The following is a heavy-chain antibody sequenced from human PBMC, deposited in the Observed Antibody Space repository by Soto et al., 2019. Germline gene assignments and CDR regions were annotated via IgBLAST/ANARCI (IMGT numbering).Heavy chain of an antibody. J-gene: IGHJ4*02. CDR3: ARDRGADRGPSRYFDY. CDR1: GYTFTSYY. D-gene: IGHD4-17*01. V-gene: IGHV1-46*01. Sequence: GASVKVSCKASGYTFTSYYMHWVRQAPGQGLEWMGIINPSGGSTSHAQKFQGRVTMTRDTSTSTVYMELSSLRSEDTAVYYCARDRGADRGPSRYFDYWGQGTLVTVSS. CDR2: INPSGGST.